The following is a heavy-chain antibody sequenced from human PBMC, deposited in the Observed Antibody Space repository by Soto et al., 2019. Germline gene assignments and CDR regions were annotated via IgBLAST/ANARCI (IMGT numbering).Heavy chain of an antibody. Sequence: SETLSLTCTVSGGSVSSGSYYWSWIRQPPGKELEWIGYIYYSGSTNYNPSLKSRVTISVDTSKNQFSLKLSSVSAADTAVYYCASFSVAFDAFDICGQGTMVTVSS. CDR1: GGSVSSGSYY. CDR3: ASFSVAFDAFDI. V-gene: IGHV4-61*01. J-gene: IGHJ3*02. CDR2: IYYSGST. D-gene: IGHD5-12*01.